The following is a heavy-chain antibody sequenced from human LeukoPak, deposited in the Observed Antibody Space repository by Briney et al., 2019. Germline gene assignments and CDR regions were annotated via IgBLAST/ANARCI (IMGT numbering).Heavy chain of an antibody. V-gene: IGHV3-48*03. D-gene: IGHD5-12*01. CDR2: ISSSGSTI. CDR1: GFTFSSYE. CDR3: ATNGGGDSGYGNFDY. Sequence: GGSLRLSCAASGFTFSSYEMNWVRQAPGKGLEWVSYISSSGSTIYYADSVKGRFTISRDNAKNSLYLQMNSLRAEDTALYYCATNGGGDSGYGNFDYWGQGTLVTVSS. J-gene: IGHJ4*02.